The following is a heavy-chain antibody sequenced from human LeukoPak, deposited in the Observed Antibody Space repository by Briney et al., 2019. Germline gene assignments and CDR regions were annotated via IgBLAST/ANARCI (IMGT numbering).Heavy chain of an antibody. J-gene: IGHJ4*02. Sequence: SETLSLTCTVSGRSISSYYWSWLREPAGKALEWIGRIYTSGSTNYNPSLKSRVTMSVDTSKNQFSLKVSSVTAADTAVYYCARGVNLEYYFDYGGQGTLVTVSS. V-gene: IGHV4-4*07. CDR1: GRSISSYY. CDR3: ARGVNLEYYFDY. D-gene: IGHD1-14*01. CDR2: IYTSGST.